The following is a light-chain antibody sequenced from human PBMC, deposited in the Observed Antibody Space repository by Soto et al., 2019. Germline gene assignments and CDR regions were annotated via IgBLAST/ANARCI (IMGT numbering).Light chain of an antibody. CDR1: QNLLHSNGYKY. Sequence: DIVMTQYPLSLPVTPGEPASISCRSSQNLLHSNGYKYLDWYLQKPGQSPQLLIYLGSNRASGVPDRFSGSGSGTDFTLKISRVEAEDVGVYYCMQSLQTPWTFGQGTKVDIK. CDR3: MQSLQTPWT. CDR2: LGS. J-gene: IGKJ1*01. V-gene: IGKV2-28*01.